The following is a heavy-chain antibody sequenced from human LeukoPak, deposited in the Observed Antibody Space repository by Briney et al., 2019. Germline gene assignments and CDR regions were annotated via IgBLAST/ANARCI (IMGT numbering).Heavy chain of an antibody. CDR3: ARDTEQGLNQWELYFDY. CDR1: GFTFSSYW. J-gene: IGHJ4*02. D-gene: IGHD1-26*01. Sequence: GGSLRLSCAASGFTFSSYWMSWVRQAPGRGLEWVANIKQDGSEKYYVDSVKGRFTISRDNAKNSLYLQMNSLRAEDTAVYYCARDTEQGLNQWELYFDYWGQGTLVTVSS. CDR2: IKQDGSEK. V-gene: IGHV3-7*01.